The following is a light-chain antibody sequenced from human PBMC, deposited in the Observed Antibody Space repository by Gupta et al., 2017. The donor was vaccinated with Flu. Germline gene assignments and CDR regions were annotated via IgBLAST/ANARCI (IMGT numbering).Light chain of an antibody. CDR2: EDN. J-gene: IGLJ1*01. V-gene: IGLV2-8*01. CDR3: ISYAGNTYV. Sequence: QSALTQPPSASGSPGQSVTISCTGTSSDVGGYNYVSWYQQQPGKAPKVRIYEDNKRPSGVPDRFSGSKSGNSASLSVSGLQAEDEADYYCISYAGNTYVFGTGPKVTVL. CDR1: SSDVGGYNY.